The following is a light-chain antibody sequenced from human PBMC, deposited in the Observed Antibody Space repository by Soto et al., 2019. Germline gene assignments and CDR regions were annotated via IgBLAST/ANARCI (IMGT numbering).Light chain of an antibody. Sequence: EIVLTPSPGTLSLSPVERATLSCRASQSVSNNYLAWYQQKPGQAPRLLIYGASNRATGIPDRFSGSGSGTDFTLTISRLEPEEFAVYYCQQYGSSGTFGQGTKGAIK. CDR2: GAS. V-gene: IGKV3-20*01. CDR3: QQYGSSGT. J-gene: IGKJ1*01. CDR1: QSVSNNY.